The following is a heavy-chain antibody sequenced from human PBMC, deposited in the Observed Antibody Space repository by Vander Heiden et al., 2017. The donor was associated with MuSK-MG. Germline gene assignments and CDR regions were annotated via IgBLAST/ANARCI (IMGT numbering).Heavy chain of an antibody. CDR1: GGSISSNSYY. D-gene: IGHD3-10*01. V-gene: IGHV4-39*01. CDR2: IYYSGRT. CDR3: ARLSMVRGVDYFDY. J-gene: IGHJ4*02. Sequence: QLQLQESGPGLVQPSETLSLTCTVSGGSISSNSYYWGWIRRPPVKGLEWIGSIYYSGRTYYNPSLKSRVTISVDTSENQFSMKLSSVTAADTAVYYCARLSMVRGVDYFDYWGQGTLVTVSS.